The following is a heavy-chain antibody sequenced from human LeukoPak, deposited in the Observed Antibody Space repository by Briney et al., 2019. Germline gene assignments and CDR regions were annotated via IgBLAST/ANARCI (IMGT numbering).Heavy chain of an antibody. CDR1: GFTFSSYG. D-gene: IGHD5-12*01. CDR2: ISYDGSNK. Sequence: PGGSLRLSCAASGFTFSSYGMHWVRQAPGKGLEWVAVISYDGSNKYYADSVKGRFTISRDNSKNTLYLQMNSLRAEDTAVYYCAKDGRIVATSYFVYWGQGTLVTVSS. V-gene: IGHV3-30*18. CDR3: AKDGRIVATSYFVY. J-gene: IGHJ4*02.